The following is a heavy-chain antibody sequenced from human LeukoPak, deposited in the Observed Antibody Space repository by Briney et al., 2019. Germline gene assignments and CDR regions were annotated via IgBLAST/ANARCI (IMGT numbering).Heavy chain of an antibody. D-gene: IGHD3-10*01. Sequence: GASVKVSCKASGYTFTSYYMHRVRQAPGQGLEWMGIINPSGGSTSYAQKFQGRVTMTRDTSTSTVYMELSSLRSEDTAVYYCARDGATMVRGVKYYFDYWGQGTLVTVSS. CDR2: INPSGGST. CDR3: ARDGATMVRGVKYYFDY. V-gene: IGHV1-46*01. CDR1: GYTFTSYY. J-gene: IGHJ4*02.